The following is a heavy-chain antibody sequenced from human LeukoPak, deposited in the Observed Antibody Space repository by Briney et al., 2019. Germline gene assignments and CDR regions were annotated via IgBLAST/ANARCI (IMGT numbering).Heavy chain of an antibody. D-gene: IGHD5-24*01. Sequence: SQTLSLTCTVSGGSISSGGYYWSWIRQHPGKGLEWIGYIYYSGSTYYNPSLKSRVTISVDTSKNQFSLKLSSVTAADTAVYYCARIRDGYNYSFDYWGQGTLVTVSS. CDR1: GGSISSGGYY. J-gene: IGHJ4*02. CDR2: IYYSGST. V-gene: IGHV4-31*03. CDR3: ARIRDGYNYSFDY.